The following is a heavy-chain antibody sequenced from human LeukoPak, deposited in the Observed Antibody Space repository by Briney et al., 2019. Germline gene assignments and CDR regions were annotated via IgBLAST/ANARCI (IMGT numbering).Heavy chain of an antibody. CDR2: ICGGGNI. Sequence: GGSLRLSCAASRLSVSSICLSWVRQAPGKGLKWVSVICGGGNISYADSVKGRFTISRDNSKNTVYLQMNSLRAEDTAVYYCATGVASGGPPMCWGQGTLVSVSS. CDR1: RLSVSSIC. J-gene: IGHJ4*02. CDR3: ATGVASGGPPMC. D-gene: IGHD2-8*01. V-gene: IGHV3-53*01.